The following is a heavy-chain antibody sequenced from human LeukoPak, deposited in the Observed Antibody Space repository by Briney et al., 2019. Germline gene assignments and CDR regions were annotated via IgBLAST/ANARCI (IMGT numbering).Heavy chain of an antibody. D-gene: IGHD5-18*01. J-gene: IGHJ4*02. CDR2: IRYDGSNK. CDR3: AHARASGYSYGFDY. Sequence: GGSMRLSCAASGFTFSSYGMHWVRQAPGKGLEWVAFIRYDGSNKYYADSVKGRFTISRDNSKNTLYLQMNSLRAEDTAVYYCAHARASGYSYGFDYWGQGTLVTVSS. V-gene: IGHV3-30*02. CDR1: GFTFSSYG.